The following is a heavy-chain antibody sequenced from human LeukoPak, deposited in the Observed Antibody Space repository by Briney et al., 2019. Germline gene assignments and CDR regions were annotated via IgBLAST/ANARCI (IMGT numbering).Heavy chain of an antibody. Sequence: GASVKVSCKASGYTFTSYDINWVRPATGQGLEWMGWMNPNSGNTGYAQKFQGRVTMTRNTSISTAYMELSSLRSEDTAVYYCARGQFRYSYGKNNWFDPWGQGTLVTVSS. CDR3: ARGQFRYSYGKNNWFDP. CDR2: MNPNSGNT. V-gene: IGHV1-8*01. D-gene: IGHD5-18*01. CDR1: GYTFTSYD. J-gene: IGHJ5*02.